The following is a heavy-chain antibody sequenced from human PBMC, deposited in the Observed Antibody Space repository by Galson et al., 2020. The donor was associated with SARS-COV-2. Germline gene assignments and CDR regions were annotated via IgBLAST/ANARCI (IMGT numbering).Heavy chain of an antibody. Sequence: TGGSLRLSCAASGFTFSSYGMHWVRQAPGKGLEWVAVIWYDGSNKYYADSVKGRFTISRDNSKNTLYLQMNSLRAEDTAVYYCARGTDYSSSLSYYYGMDVWGQGTTVTVSS. D-gene: IGHD6-6*01. CDR2: IWYDGSNK. V-gene: IGHV3-33*01. CDR3: ARGTDYSSSLSYYYGMDV. CDR1: GFTFSSYG. J-gene: IGHJ6*02.